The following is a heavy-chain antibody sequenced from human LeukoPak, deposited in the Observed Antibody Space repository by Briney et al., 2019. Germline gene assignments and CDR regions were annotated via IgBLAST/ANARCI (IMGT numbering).Heavy chain of an antibody. D-gene: IGHD1-1*01. Sequence: SETLSLTCTVSGGSISSSSYYWGWIRQPPGKGLEWIGSIYYSGSTYYNPSLKSRVTISVDTSKNQFSLKLSSVTAADTAVYYCACNVETVAEGSFDYWGQGTLVTVS. CDR3: ACNVETVAEGSFDY. J-gene: IGHJ4*02. CDR1: GGSISSSSYY. CDR2: IYYSGST. V-gene: IGHV4-39*01.